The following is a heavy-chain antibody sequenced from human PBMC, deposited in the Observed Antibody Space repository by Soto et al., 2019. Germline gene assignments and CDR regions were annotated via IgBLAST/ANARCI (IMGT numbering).Heavy chain of an antibody. V-gene: IGHV4-31*03. CDR1: GGSISSGGYH. CDR2: IYYSGST. Sequence: SDTLSLTCTVSGGSISSGGYHWSWIRQHPGRGLEWIGYIYYSGSTYYNPSLKRRVTISVDTSKNQFSLKLSSVTDADTAVYYCARSPTIWGQGTLVTVSS. D-gene: IGHD5-12*01. CDR3: ARSPTI. J-gene: IGHJ4*02.